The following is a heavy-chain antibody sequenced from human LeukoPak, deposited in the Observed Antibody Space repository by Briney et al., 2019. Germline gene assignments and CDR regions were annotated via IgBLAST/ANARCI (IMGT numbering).Heavy chain of an antibody. Sequence: PSETLSLTCTVSGGSISSYYWSWIRQPPGKGLEWIGNIYYSGSTYYNPSLKSRVTISVDTSKNQFSLKLSSVTAADTAVYYCARLVTEYGDYATYYYYYMDVWGKGTTVTISS. J-gene: IGHJ6*03. CDR2: IYYSGST. CDR3: ARLVTEYGDYATYYYYYMDV. V-gene: IGHV4-59*04. CDR1: GGSISSYY. D-gene: IGHD4-17*01.